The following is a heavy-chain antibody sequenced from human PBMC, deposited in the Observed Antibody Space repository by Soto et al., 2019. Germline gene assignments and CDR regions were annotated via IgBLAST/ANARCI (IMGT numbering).Heavy chain of an antibody. CDR3: ARLGFMVRGVPDTNFDY. V-gene: IGHV4-39*01. J-gene: IGHJ4*02. CDR2: IYYSGST. D-gene: IGHD3-10*01. CDR1: GGSISSSSYY. Sequence: PSETLSLTCTVSGGSISSSSYYWGWIRQPPGKGLEWIGSIYYSGSTYYNPSLKSRVTISVDTSKNQFSLKLSSVTAADTAVYYCARLGFMVRGVPDTNFDYWGQGTLVTVSS.